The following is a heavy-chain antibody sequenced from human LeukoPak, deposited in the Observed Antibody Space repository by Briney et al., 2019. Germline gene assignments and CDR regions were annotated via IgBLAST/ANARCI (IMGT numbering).Heavy chain of an antibody. Sequence: SETLSLTCTVSGGSISDYSWSWIRQPPGKGLEWFGYIYYSGSTKYNPSLKSRVTMSVDTSKNQFSLKLSSLTAADTAVYYCTRGRGGGDGFFDYWGQGTLVTVSS. CDR3: TRGRGGGDGFFDY. J-gene: IGHJ4*02. CDR2: IYYSGST. V-gene: IGHV4-59*08. CDR1: GGSISDYS. D-gene: IGHD3-16*01.